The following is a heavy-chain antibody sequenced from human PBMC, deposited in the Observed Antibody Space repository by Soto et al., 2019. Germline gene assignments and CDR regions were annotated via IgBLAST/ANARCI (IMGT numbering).Heavy chain of an antibody. J-gene: IGHJ1*01. CDR1: GFIFSSYG. Sequence: GGSLRLSCAASGFIFSSYGMHWVRQAPGKGLEGVAIISYDGSNKYYADSVKGRFTISRDDSKNTLYLQMNSLRAEDTAVYYCAKEFGSTGYYPPEHWGQGSMVTVSS. CDR2: ISYDGSNK. V-gene: IGHV3-30*18. CDR3: AKEFGSTGYYPPEH. D-gene: IGHD3-22*01.